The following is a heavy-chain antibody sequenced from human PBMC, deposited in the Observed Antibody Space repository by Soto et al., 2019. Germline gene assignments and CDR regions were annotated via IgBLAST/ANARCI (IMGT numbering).Heavy chain of an antibody. CDR2: IDPSDSYT. CDR1: GYSFTSYW. Sequence: GESLKISCKGSGYSFTSYWISWVRQMPGKGLEWMGRIDPSDSYTNYSPSFQGHVTISADKSISTAYLQWSSLKASDTAMYYCARLGSTSSDTGPCDYGMDVWGQGTTVTVYS. CDR3: ARLGSTSSDTGPCDYGMDV. D-gene: IGHD2-2*02. J-gene: IGHJ6*02. V-gene: IGHV5-10-1*01.